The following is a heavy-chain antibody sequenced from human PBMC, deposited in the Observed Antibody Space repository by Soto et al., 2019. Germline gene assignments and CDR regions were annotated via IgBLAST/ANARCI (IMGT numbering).Heavy chain of an antibody. CDR2: IWFDGSNQ. CDR3: ARDLYATYPSDAFNV. J-gene: IGHJ3*01. D-gene: IGHD2-2*01. Sequence: GGSLRLSCVASGFTFSKYNMHWVRQAPGKGLEWVAVIWFDGSNQYYAGPVQGRFTISRDNSRNTLYLQMNGLRAEDTAVYHCARDLYATYPSDAFNVWGQGTSVTVSS. CDR1: GFTFSKYN. V-gene: IGHV3-33*01.